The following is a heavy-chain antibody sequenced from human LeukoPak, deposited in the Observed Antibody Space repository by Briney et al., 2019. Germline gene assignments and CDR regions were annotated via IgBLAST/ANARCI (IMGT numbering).Heavy chain of an antibody. J-gene: IGHJ6*03. CDR3: ARDWKDDYYMDV. D-gene: IGHD1-1*01. CDR2: ISAYNGNT. Sequence: ASVKVSCKASGYTFTSYGISWVRQAPGHGLEWMGWISAYNGNTNYAQKLQGRVTMTTDTSTSTAYMELRSLRSDDTAVYYCARDWKDDYYMDVWGKGTTVTVSS. V-gene: IGHV1-18*01. CDR1: GYTFTSYG.